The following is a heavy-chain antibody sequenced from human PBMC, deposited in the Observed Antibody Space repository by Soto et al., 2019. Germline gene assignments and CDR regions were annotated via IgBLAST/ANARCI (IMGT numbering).Heavy chain of an antibody. V-gene: IGHV5-51*01. CDR2: IYPGDSDT. J-gene: IGHJ6*02. D-gene: IGHD3-9*01. Sequence: PGESLKISCKGSGYRFTTYWIGWVRQMPGKGLEWMGIIYPGDSDTRYSPSFQGQVTISADKSISTAYLQWSSLKASDTAMYYCERNGWTGSDYYYGMDVWGQGTTVTVSS. CDR3: ERNGWTGSDYYYGMDV. CDR1: GYRFTTYW.